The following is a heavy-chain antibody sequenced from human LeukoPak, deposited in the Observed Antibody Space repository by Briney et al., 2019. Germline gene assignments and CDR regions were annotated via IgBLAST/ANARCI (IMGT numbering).Heavy chain of an antibody. Sequence: TGGSLRLSCAASGFPFSSYSMNWVRQAPGKGLEWVSYVSASGSNIYYLDSVKGRFTVSRDNAMNSLFLQMDRPRAEDTAVYYCVRVKGTYFDFWGQGTLVTVPS. D-gene: IGHD1-1*01. CDR3: VRVKGTYFDF. CDR2: VSASGSNI. V-gene: IGHV3-48*01. CDR1: GFPFSSYS. J-gene: IGHJ4*02.